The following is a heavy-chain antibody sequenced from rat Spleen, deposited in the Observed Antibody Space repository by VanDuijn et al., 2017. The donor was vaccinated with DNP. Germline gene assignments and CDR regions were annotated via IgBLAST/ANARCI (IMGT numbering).Heavy chain of an antibody. V-gene: IGHV5-22*01. J-gene: IGHJ2*01. D-gene: IGHD1-4*01. Sequence: EVRLVESGGGLVQPGRSLKLSCAASGFTFSDYYMAWVRQAPTKGLEWVAYISYDGGSTYYGDSVKGRFTISRDNAKSTLYLRMNSLRSEDMATYYCTRHVLPLRVWDYWGQGVMVTVSS. CDR1: GFTFSDYY. CDR2: ISYDGGST. CDR3: TRHVLPLRVWDY.